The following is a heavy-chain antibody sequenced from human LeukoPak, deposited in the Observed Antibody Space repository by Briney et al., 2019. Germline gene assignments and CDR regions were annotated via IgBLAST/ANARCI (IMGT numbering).Heavy chain of an antibody. D-gene: IGHD3-3*01. J-gene: IGHJ4*02. CDR1: GYTFTTYY. CDR2: INPVGGST. Sequence: ASVKVSCKASGYTFTTYYIHWVRQAPGQGLEWMGIINPVGGSTTYAHRFQGRLTMTRDTSTSTVYMELSSLRSEDTAVYYCARVNDLWSGYFDSWGQGTLVTVSS. V-gene: IGHV1-46*01. CDR3: ARVNDLWSGYFDS.